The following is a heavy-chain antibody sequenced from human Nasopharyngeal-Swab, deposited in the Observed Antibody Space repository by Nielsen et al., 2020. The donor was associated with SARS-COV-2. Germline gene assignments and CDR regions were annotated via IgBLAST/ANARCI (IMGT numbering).Heavy chain of an antibody. CDR3: AREDSGSYYRGAFGY. Sequence: GESLKISCAASGFTFSSYAMNWVRQAPGKGLEWVSFISSDSSDTYYGDSVKGRFTISRDNAKNSLFLQMNSLRAEDTAVYYCAREDSGSYYRGAFGYWGQGALVTVSS. J-gene: IGHJ4*02. CDR1: GFTFSSYA. CDR2: ISSDSSDT. V-gene: IGHV3-21*01. D-gene: IGHD1-26*01.